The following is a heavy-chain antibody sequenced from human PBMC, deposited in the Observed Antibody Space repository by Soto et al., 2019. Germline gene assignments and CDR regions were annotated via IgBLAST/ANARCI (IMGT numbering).Heavy chain of an antibody. CDR3: ASRKTHAFDI. J-gene: IGHJ3*02. CDR2: ISGSGSST. Sequence: GGSLRLSCAASGFSSNRYAMSWARRAPRTWLERASGISGSGSSTYYGDSVKGRFTISRDNTKNTLYEQINSLRAEDTAVYYCASRKTHAFDICGQGTMVTVSS. CDR1: GFSSNRYA. V-gene: IGHV3-23*01.